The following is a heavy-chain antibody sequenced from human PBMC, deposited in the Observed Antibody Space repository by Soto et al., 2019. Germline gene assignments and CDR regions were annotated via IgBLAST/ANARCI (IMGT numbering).Heavy chain of an antibody. Sequence: SVKVSCKSSGGTFSSFINYPINWVRQAPGQGLEWMGGIVPNVGTVNYAQKFRGKVTITADKSTGTAYMELSSLRSEDTALYYCARRDTSGFLRYFDNWGQGTQVTAPQ. CDR1: GGTFSSFINYP. CDR2: IVPNVGTV. D-gene: IGHD3-3*01. CDR3: ARRDTSGFLRYFDN. V-gene: IGHV1-69*06. J-gene: IGHJ4*02.